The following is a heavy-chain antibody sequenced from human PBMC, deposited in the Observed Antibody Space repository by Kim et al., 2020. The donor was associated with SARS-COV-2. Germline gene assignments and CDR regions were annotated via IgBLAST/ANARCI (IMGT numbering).Heavy chain of an antibody. J-gene: IGHJ4*02. D-gene: IGHD1-26*01. Sequence: SETLSLTCAVSGGSISNYYWSWIRQPPGKGLEWIGDVYFSGSTKFNPSLKSRVTISVDTSKNEFSLKLSSVTAADTAVYFCARSADSAMGNPIFDYWGQG. CDR2: VYFSGST. V-gene: IGHV4-59*08. CDR3: ARSADSAMGNPIFDY. CDR1: GGSISNYY.